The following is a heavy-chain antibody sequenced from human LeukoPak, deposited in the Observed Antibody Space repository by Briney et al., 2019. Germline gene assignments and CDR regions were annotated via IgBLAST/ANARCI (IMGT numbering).Heavy chain of an antibody. CDR3: ARVEYSGWNLEY. V-gene: IGHV3-7*01. CDR1: GFTFRSYW. CDR2: INQGGSVQ. Sequence: GGSLRPSCAASGFTFRSYWMSWVRQAPGKGLEWVANINQGGSVQYYMDSVKGRFTISRDDAKNSLYVQMNSLRDEDTAVYYCARVEYSGWNLEYWGQGTLVTVSS. D-gene: IGHD5-12*01. J-gene: IGHJ4*02.